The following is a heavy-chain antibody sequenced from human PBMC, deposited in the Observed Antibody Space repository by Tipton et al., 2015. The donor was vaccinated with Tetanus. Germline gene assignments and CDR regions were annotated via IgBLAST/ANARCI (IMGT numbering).Heavy chain of an antibody. CDR1: GYTFTSYG. Sequence: QVQLVQSGAEVKKPGASVKVSCKASGYTFTSYGISWVRRAPGQGLEWMGWISAYNGNTNYAQKLQGRVTMTTDTSTSTAYMELRSLRSDDTAVYYCARTLRSYYYYYGMDVWGQGTTVTVSS. J-gene: IGHJ6*02. V-gene: IGHV1-18*01. CDR2: ISAYNGNT. D-gene: IGHD2-15*01. CDR3: ARTLRSYYYYYGMDV.